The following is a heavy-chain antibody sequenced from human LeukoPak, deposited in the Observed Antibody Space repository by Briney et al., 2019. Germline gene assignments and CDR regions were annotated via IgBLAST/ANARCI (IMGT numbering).Heavy chain of an antibody. CDR3: VRGRASYYNYYMDV. V-gene: IGHV4-34*01. CDR2: INHSGST. CDR1: GGSFSGYY. Sequence: SETLSLTCAVYGGSFSGYYWSWIRQPPGKGLEWIGEINHSGSTNYNPSLKSRVTISVDTSKNQFSLKLSTVTAADTAVYYCVRGRASYYNYYMDVWGKGTTVTVSS. J-gene: IGHJ6*03.